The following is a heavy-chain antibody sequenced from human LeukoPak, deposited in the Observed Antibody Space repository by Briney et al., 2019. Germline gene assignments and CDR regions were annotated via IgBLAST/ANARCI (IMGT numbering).Heavy chain of an antibody. V-gene: IGHV1-69*13. D-gene: IGHD3-9*01. J-gene: IGHJ6*04. CDR3: ARCNSSYYDILTGYDYYYYGMDV. CDR1: GGTFSSYA. CDR2: IIPIFGTA. Sequence: SVKVSCKASGGTFSSYAISWVRQAPGQGLERMGGIIPIFGTANYAQKFQGRVTITADESTSTAYMELSSLRSEDTAVYYCARCNSSYYDILTGYDYYYYGMDVWGKGTTVTVSS.